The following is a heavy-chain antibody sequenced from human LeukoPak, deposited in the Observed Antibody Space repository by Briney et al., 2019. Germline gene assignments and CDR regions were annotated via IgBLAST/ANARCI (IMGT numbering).Heavy chain of an antibody. J-gene: IGHJ3*02. V-gene: IGHV1-18*01. CDR3: ARGRITMVRGVIIFGDAFDI. CDR2: ISAYNGNT. D-gene: IGHD3-10*01. CDR1: GYTFTSYG. Sequence: GASVTVSYKASGYTFTSYGISWVRQAPGQGLEWMGWISAYNGNTNYAQKLQGRVTMTTDTSTSTAYMELRSLRSDDTAVYYCARGRITMVRGVIIFGDAFDIWGQGTMVTVSS.